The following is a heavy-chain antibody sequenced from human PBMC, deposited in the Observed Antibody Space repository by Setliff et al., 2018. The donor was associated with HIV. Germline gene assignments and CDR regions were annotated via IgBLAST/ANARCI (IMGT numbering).Heavy chain of an antibody. V-gene: IGHV1-69*10. D-gene: IGHD2-8*01. J-gene: IGHJ3*02. CDR1: GGTFSSYA. CDR3: ARSIYEWGAFDI. CDR2: IIPILGST. Sequence: SVKVSCKASGGTFSSYAISWVRQAPGQGLEWMGGIIPILGSTNYAQKFQGRITMTSDTSTSTVYMELSSLRSEDSAVYYCARSIYEWGAFDIWGQGTMVTVSS.